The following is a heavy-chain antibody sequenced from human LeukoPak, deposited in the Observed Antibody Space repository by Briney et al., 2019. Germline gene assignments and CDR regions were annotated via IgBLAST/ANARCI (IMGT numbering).Heavy chain of an antibody. Sequence: GGSLRLSCAASGFTFSSYAMHWVRQAPGKGLEWVAVISYDGSSKYYADSVKGRFTISRDNSKNTLYLQMNSLRAEDTAVYYCARGRWLVKPYPGYYYYGMDVWGQGTTVTVSS. CDR2: ISYDGSSK. CDR1: GFTFSSYA. V-gene: IGHV3-30-3*01. J-gene: IGHJ6*02. CDR3: ARGRWLVKPYPGYYYYGMDV. D-gene: IGHD6-19*01.